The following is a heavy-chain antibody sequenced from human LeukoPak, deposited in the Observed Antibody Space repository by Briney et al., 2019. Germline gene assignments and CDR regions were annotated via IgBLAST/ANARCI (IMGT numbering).Heavy chain of an antibody. Sequence: GGSLRLSCTTSGFSFRDYGMHWVRQASGKGLELVAFIEYDGNNIYYADSVKGRFAISRDDSKNTLYLEMNSLRPEDTALYYCAKDERVYGTNAGALLGYWGQGTLGSVSS. CDR3: AKDERVYGTNAGALLGY. CDR1: GFSFRDYG. V-gene: IGHV3-30*02. D-gene: IGHD4/OR15-4a*01. J-gene: IGHJ4*02. CDR2: IEYDGNNI.